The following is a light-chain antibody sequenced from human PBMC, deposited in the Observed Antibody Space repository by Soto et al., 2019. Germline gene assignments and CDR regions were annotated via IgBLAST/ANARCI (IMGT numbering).Light chain of an antibody. V-gene: IGLV2-14*01. CDR2: EVY. CDR3: TSFTTSPSRPYV. CDR1: SSDVGIYNY. J-gene: IGLJ1*01. Sequence: LTQPASVSGSPGQSITISCTGTSSDVGIYNYVSWYQQHPGKAPKLIICEVYNRPSGVSNRFSGSKSGNTASLTISGRRPEDEADYYCTSFTTSPSRPYVFGTGTKVTVL.